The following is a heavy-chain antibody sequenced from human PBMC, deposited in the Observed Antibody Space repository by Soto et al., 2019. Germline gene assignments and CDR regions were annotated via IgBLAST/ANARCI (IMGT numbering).Heavy chain of an antibody. V-gene: IGHV1-69*06. J-gene: IGHJ4*02. CDR1: GGTFSSYA. CDR2: IIPIFGTA. Sequence: QVQLVQSGAEVKKPGSSVKVSCKASGGTFSSYAISWVRQAPGQGLEWMGGIIPIFGTANYAQKFQGRVTITADKSTSTAYMELSSMRSEDTAVYYCASNTGDCGDYEDLWDYWGQGTLVTVSS. CDR3: ASNTGDCGDYEDLWDY. D-gene: IGHD4-17*01.